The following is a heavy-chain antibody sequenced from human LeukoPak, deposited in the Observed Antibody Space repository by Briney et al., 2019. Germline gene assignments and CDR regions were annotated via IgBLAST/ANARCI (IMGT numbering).Heavy chain of an antibody. V-gene: IGHV4-59*12. D-gene: IGHD3-3*01. J-gene: IGHJ6*04. CDR3: ARSDFWSGRAVDV. CDR2: VYFRGST. Sequence: PSETLSLTCTVSGDSISNYFWNWIRQSPGKGLEWIGYVYFRGSTNYNPSLKDRVTMSVDTSKNQFSLNLTSVSAADTAIYYCARSDFWSGRAVDVWGKGTTVIVSS. CDR1: GDSISNYF.